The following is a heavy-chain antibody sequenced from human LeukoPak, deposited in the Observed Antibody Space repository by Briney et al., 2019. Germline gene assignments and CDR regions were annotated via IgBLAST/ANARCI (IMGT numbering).Heavy chain of an antibody. J-gene: IGHJ4*02. CDR3: ARDWVGYSYGDQNGEGRFDY. Sequence: GGSLRLSCAGSGLSFSSYGMHWVRQAPGKGLEWMAFIRSDGSNKYYADSVKGRFTISRDNSKNTLYLQMNSLRAEDTAVYYCARDWVGYSYGDQNGEGRFDYWGQGTLVTVSS. CDR1: GLSFSSYG. CDR2: IRSDGSNK. D-gene: IGHD5-18*01. V-gene: IGHV3-30*02.